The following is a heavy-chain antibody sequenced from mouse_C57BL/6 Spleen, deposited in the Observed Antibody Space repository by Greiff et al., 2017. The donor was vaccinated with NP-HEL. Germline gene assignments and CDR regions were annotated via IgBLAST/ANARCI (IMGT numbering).Heavy chain of an antibody. CDR2: IDPSDSYT. J-gene: IGHJ3*01. CDR3: ARTRGYDYDGTFAY. CDR1: GYTFTSYW. Sequence: VQLQQPGAELVMPGASVKLSCKASGYTFTSYWMHWVKQRPGQGLEWIGEIDPSDSYTNYNQKFKGKSTLTVDKSSSTAYMQLSSLTSEDSAVYYCARTRGYDYDGTFAYWGQGTLVTVSA. D-gene: IGHD2-4*01. V-gene: IGHV1-69*01.